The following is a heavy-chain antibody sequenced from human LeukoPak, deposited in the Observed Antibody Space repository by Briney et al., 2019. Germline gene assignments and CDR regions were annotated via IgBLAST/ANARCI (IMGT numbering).Heavy chain of an antibody. J-gene: IGHJ4*02. Sequence: PSETLSLTCTVSGGSISSYYWSWIRQSPGKGLEWIGYIYYSGSTNYTPSLKSRVTISVDTSKNQFSLKLSSVTAADTAVYYCARRTAAGNYFDYWGQGTLVTVSS. CDR3: ARRTAAGNYFDY. CDR2: IYYSGST. D-gene: IGHD6-13*01. CDR1: GGSISSYY. V-gene: IGHV4-59*08.